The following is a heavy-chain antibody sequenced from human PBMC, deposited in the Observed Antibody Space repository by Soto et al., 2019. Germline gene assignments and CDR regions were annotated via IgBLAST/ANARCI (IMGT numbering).Heavy chain of an antibody. J-gene: IGHJ4*02. Sequence: PGGSLRLSCVASGFTFSPYWMSWVRQAPGRGLQWVATKNNDGSEKYYADSVKGRFTISRDNARDSLYLQLTSLRAEDTAIYYCARGSNQDYWGQGTLVTVSS. V-gene: IGHV3-7*03. CDR2: KNNDGSEK. D-gene: IGHD2-8*01. CDR3: ARGSNQDY. CDR1: GFTFSPYW.